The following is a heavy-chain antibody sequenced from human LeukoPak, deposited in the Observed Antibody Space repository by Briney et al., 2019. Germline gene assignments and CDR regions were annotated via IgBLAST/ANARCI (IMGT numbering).Heavy chain of an antibody. J-gene: IGHJ4*02. Sequence: SSETLSLTCAVYGGSFSGYYWSWIRQPPGKGLEWIGEINHSGSTNYNPSLKSRVTISVDTSKNQFSLKLSSVTAADTAVYYCARQATGYSLGYWGQGTLVTVSS. CDR3: ARQATGYSLGY. CDR2: INHSGST. CDR1: GGSFSGYY. V-gene: IGHV4-34*01. D-gene: IGHD4-11*01.